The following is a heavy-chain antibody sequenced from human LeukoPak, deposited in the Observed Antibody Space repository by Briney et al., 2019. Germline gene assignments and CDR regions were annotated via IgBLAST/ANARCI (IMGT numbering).Heavy chain of an antibody. CDR1: GDSISSSDFY. V-gene: IGHV4-39*07. CDR2: INYSGRT. Sequence: SETLSLTCTVSGDSISSSDFYWGWIRRPPGKGLEWIALINYSGRTFYNPSLESRVTISVDTSKNQFSLKLSSVTAADTAVYYCARALMVRGVKGGGGVPYYFDYWGQGTLVTVSS. CDR3: ARALMVRGVKGGGGVPYYFDY. J-gene: IGHJ4*02. D-gene: IGHD3-10*01.